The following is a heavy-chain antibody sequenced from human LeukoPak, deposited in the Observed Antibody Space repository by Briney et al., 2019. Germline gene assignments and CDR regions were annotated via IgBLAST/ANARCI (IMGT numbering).Heavy chain of an antibody. CDR2: INPKGGGT. CDR3: ARDGVYSTNFDAFDI. Sequence: ASVKVSCETSGYTFSNYYMHWVRQAPGQGPEWMGWINPKGGGTDYAQRFQGRVTMTRDTSISTAYMELSGLRSDDTAVYYCARDGVYSTNFDAFDIWGQGTMVTVSS. J-gene: IGHJ3*02. D-gene: IGHD6-13*01. V-gene: IGHV1-2*02. CDR1: GYTFSNYY.